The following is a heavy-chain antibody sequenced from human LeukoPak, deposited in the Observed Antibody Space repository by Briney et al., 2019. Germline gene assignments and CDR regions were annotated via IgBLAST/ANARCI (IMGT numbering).Heavy chain of an antibody. CDR2: ISAYNDNT. V-gene: IGHV1-18*01. D-gene: IGHD3-3*01. CDR3: ARPYDLYGGYFDY. J-gene: IGHJ4*02. CDR1: GYTFTTYF. Sequence: ASVKVSCKASGYTFTTYFITWERQAPGQGLEWMGWISAYNDNTNYAQKFQGRVTMTTDTSTSTAYMELRSLKSDDTAVYYCARPYDLYGGYFDYWGQGTLVTVSS.